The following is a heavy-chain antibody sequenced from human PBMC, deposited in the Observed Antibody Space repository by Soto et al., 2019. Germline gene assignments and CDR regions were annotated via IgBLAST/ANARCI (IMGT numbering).Heavy chain of an antibody. CDR2: VNPSSGDT. Sequence: QVQLVQSGAEVKEPGASVKVSCKTSGYTFTAYYMHWVRQAPGQGLKWMGWVNPSSGDTDYAQDFQGRVTLTRDTSLNTVYMELSGLNSDDTALYYCARDRQYGDYGYSFDFWGQVTLVTVSS. CDR1: GYTFTAYY. V-gene: IGHV1-2*02. D-gene: IGHD4-17*01. J-gene: IGHJ4*02. CDR3: ARDRQYGDYGYSFDF.